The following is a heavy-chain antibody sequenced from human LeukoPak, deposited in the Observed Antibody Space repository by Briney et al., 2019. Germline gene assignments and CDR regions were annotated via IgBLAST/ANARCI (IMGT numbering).Heavy chain of an antibody. D-gene: IGHD3-16*01. V-gene: IGHV4-59*08. CDR1: DDSMSSFY. CDR3: ARLKMGAYFDL. J-gene: IGHJ2*01. Sequence: SETLSLTCTVSDDSMSSFYWSWIRQPPGKGPEWIAYIYSTGATSYNLSLRSRVSISLDTSKSHFSLKLRSVTVADTAVYFCARLKMGAYFDLWGRGTLVTVSS. CDR2: IYSTGAT.